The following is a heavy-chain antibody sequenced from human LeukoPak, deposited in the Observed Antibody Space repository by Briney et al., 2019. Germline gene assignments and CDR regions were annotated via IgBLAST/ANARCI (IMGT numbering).Heavy chain of an antibody. D-gene: IGHD6-13*01. CDR1: GYTFTSYG. CDR3: ARVSTGYSSSWYNY. J-gene: IGHJ4*02. CDR2: ISAYNGNT. V-gene: IGHV1-18*01. Sequence: GASVKVSCKASGYTFTSYGISWVRQAPGQGLEWMGWISAYNGNTNYAQKLQGRVTMTTDTSTSTAYTELRSLRSDDTAVYYCARVSTGYSSSWYNYWGQGTLVTVSS.